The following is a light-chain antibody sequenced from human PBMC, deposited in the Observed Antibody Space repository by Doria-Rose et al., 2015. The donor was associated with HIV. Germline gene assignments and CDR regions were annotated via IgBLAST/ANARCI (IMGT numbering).Light chain of an antibody. CDR3: HQYGTSWT. V-gene: IGKV3-20*01. CDR2: DGS. CDR1: QSFSSTY. Sequence: DIVMTQSSGTLPLSPGERATLSCRASQSFSSTYLAWYQQKPGQAPSLLIYDGSTRATGIPDRFSASGSWTDFTLTINRLEPKDCALYYCHQYGTSWTFGQGTKVEI. J-gene: IGKJ1*01.